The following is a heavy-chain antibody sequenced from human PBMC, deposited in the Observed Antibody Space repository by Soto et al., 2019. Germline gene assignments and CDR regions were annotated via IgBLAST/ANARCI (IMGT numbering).Heavy chain of an antibody. CDR3: ARSLGYSSGWYVDY. Sequence: GGSLRLSCAASGFTFSSYGMHWVRQAPGKGLEWVEVIWYDGSNKYYADSVKGRFTISRDNSKNTLYLQMNSLRAEDTAVYYCARSLGYSSGWYVDYWGQGTLVTVSS. CDR2: IWYDGSNK. D-gene: IGHD6-19*01. CDR1: GFTFSSYG. V-gene: IGHV3-33*01. J-gene: IGHJ4*02.